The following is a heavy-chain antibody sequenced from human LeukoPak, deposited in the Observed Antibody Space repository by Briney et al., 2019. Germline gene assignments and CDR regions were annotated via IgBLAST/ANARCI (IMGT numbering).Heavy chain of an antibody. CDR2: ITDGNT. CDR3: AKDRIVNTPIYAFDI. D-gene: IGHD2-21*01. J-gene: IGHJ3*02. Sequence: GESLKISCAASGFTFSSYAMTWVRQAPGKGLEWVSTITDGNTYYTKSVKGRFTISRDNSKNTLYLQMNSLRAEDTAVYYCAKDRIVNTPIYAFDIWGQGTMVTVSS. V-gene: IGHV3-23*01. CDR1: GFTFSSYA.